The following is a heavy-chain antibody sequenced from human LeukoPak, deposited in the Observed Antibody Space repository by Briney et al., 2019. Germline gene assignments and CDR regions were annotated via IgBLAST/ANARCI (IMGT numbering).Heavy chain of an antibody. CDR1: GYTFTGYY. CDR3: ARGFPSGWAYLDGHFDY. J-gene: IGHJ4*02. V-gene: IGHV1-2*02. D-gene: IGHD6-19*01. Sequence: GASVKVSCKASGYTFTGYYMHWVRQAPGQGLEWMGWINPNSGGTNYAQKFQGRVTMTRDTSISTAYMELSRLRSDDTAMYYCARGFPSGWAYLDGHFDYWGQGTLVTVSS. CDR2: INPNSGGT.